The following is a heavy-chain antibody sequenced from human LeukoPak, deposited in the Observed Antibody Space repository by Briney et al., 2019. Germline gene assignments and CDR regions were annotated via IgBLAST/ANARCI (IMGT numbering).Heavy chain of an antibody. CDR2: IYHSGST. Sequence: PSETLSLTCTVSGYSISSGYYWGWIRQPPGKGLEWIGSIYHSGSTYYNPSLKSRVTISVDTSKNQFSLKLSSVTAADTAVYYCARDRGYCSGGSCFGGWFDPWGQGTLVTVSS. CDR1: GYSISSGYY. V-gene: IGHV4-38-2*02. D-gene: IGHD2-15*01. CDR3: ARDRGYCSGGSCFGGWFDP. J-gene: IGHJ5*02.